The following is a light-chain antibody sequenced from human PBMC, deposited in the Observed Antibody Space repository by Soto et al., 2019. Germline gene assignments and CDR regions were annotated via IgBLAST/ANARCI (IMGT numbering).Light chain of an antibody. Sequence: EIVLTQSPAPLSWAPGERATLSCRASQTVIRYLAWYQQNRGPAPRLLIYDASYRATGIPDRFSGSGSGTDFTLTISRLEPEDFAVYYCQQYGSSLSWRFGQGTKWIS. V-gene: IGKV3-20*01. CDR2: DAS. J-gene: IGKJ1*01. CDR3: QQYGSSLSWR. CDR1: QTVIRY.